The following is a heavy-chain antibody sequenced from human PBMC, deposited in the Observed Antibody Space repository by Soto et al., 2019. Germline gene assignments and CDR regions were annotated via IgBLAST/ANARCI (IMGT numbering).Heavy chain of an antibody. V-gene: IGHV3-30*18. CDR2: ISYDGNDE. CDR1: GFTFSSYG. CDR3: AKTFGDSYGYFVNWLDP. J-gene: IGHJ5*02. D-gene: IGHD3-22*01. Sequence: GGSLRLSCATSGFTFSSYGMHWVRQAPGKGLEWVAVISYDGNDEQYADSVKGRFTISRDNSKNTLYLEMNSLRAEDTAVYYCAKTFGDSYGYFVNWLDPWGQGALVTVSS.